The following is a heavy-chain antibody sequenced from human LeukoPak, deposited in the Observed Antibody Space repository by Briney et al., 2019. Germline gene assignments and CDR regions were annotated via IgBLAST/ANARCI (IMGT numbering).Heavy chain of an antibody. J-gene: IGHJ6*02. Sequence: PSETLSLTCTVSGGSISSYYWSWIRQPAGKGLEWLGRIYTSGSTNYNPSLKSRVTMSVDTSKNQFSLKLSSVTAADTAVYYCARVVVVPAAMSGYYYYYGMDVWGQGTTVTVSS. D-gene: IGHD2-2*01. CDR1: GGSISSYY. CDR2: IYTSGST. V-gene: IGHV4-4*07. CDR3: ARVVVVPAAMSGYYYYYGMDV.